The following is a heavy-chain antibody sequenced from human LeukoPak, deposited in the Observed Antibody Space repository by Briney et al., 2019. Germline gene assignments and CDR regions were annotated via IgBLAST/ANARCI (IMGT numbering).Heavy chain of an antibody. CDR3: AREVTESALDYYYYMDV. Sequence: SETLSLTCTVSGGSISSYYWSWIRQPAGKGLEWIGRIYTSGSTNYNPSLKSRVTMSVDTSKNQFSLKLSSVTAADTAVYYCAREVTESALDYYYYMDVWGKGTTVTVSS. CDR2: IYTSGST. D-gene: IGHD5-18*01. V-gene: IGHV4-4*07. J-gene: IGHJ6*03. CDR1: GGSISSYY.